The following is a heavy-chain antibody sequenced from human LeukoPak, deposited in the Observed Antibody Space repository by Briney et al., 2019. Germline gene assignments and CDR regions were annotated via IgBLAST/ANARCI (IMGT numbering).Heavy chain of an antibody. J-gene: IGHJ3*02. CDR1: RFTFSSYS. V-gene: IGHV3-48*04. CDR3: ARDRGGSGSYYINAFDI. D-gene: IGHD1-26*01. CDR2: ISSSGTTM. Sequence: GGSLRLSCAASRFTFSSYSMNWVRQAPGKGLEWVSYISSSGTTMYYADSVKGRFTISRDNAKNSLYLQMNSLRAEDTAVHCCARDRGGSGSYYINAFDIWGQGTMVTVSS.